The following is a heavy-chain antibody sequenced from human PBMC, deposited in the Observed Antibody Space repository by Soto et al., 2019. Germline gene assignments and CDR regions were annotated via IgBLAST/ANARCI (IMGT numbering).Heavy chain of an antibody. Sequence: SETLSLTCTVSGGAISSGGYYWSGIRQHPGKGLEWLGYIYYSGSTYYNPSLKSRVTISVDTSKNQFSLKLSSLTPADTAVYSCARVPNSAIAPAGLYYFDYCRQVHLVIVSS. V-gene: IGHV4-31*03. CDR2: IYYSGST. J-gene: IGHJ4*02. D-gene: IGHD6-13*01. CDR3: ARVPNSAIAPAGLYYFDY. CDR1: GGAISSGGYY.